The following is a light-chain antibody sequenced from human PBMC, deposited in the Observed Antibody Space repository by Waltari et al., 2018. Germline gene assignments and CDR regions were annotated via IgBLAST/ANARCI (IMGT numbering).Light chain of an antibody. CDR3: CSYAGIWV. Sequence: QSALTQPRSVFRCPGQAGNIACPGTGRDVGDFNSVSWYQQHPGKAPKRVIFDVSKRPSGGPHRFSGSKSGTSASLTVSGLQAEDEADYYCCSYAGIWVFGGGTKLTVL. CDR2: DVS. CDR1: GRDVGDFNS. V-gene: IGLV2-11*01. J-gene: IGLJ3*02.